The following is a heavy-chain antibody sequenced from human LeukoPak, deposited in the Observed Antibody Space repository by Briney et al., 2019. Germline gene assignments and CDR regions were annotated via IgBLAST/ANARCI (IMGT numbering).Heavy chain of an antibody. CDR2: IRYDGSNK. J-gene: IGHJ6*03. Sequence: GGSLRLSCAPPGFTFISYGMHWVRQAPGKGLEWGSFIRYDGSNKYYTDSVKGPFTISRDNSKNTLYMQMNSVRAEDTAVYYCAKAQMEVDYYGLGSNYYYYYMDVWGKGTTVTIPS. CDR3: AKAQMEVDYYGLGSNYYYYYMDV. V-gene: IGHV3-30*02. D-gene: IGHD3-10*01. CDR1: GFTFISYG.